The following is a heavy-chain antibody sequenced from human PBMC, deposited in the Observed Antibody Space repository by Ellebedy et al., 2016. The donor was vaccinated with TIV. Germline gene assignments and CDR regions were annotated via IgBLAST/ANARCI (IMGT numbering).Heavy chain of an antibody. Sequence: GESLKISXAASGFTFSDYYMSWIRLAPGKGLEWVSYISSSSTYTNYADSVKGRFTISRDNAKNSLYLQMNSLRAEDTAVYYCARGLRITIFDWYAFDIWGQGTMVTVSS. CDR3: ARGLRITIFDWYAFDI. D-gene: IGHD3-3*01. CDR2: ISSSSTYT. J-gene: IGHJ3*02. CDR1: GFTFSDYY. V-gene: IGHV3-11*06.